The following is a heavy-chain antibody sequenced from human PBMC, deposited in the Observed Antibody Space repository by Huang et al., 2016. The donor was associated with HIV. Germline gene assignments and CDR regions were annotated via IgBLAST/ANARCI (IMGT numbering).Heavy chain of an antibody. CDR1: GFTFSTYN. CDR3: ARFGSYCYVSGSYLDAFDI. D-gene: IGHD3-10*01. CDR2: NAGSSVCI. J-gene: IGHJ3*02. V-gene: IGHV3-48*01. Sequence: EVQLMESGGGLVQSGGSLRLSCAASGFTFSTYNMNWVRQARGRGLVCVAYNAGSSVCIYDADSEKGRFTISRDNAKISLYLQMNSLRAEDTAVYYCARFGSYCYVSGSYLDAFDIWGQGTMVTVSS.